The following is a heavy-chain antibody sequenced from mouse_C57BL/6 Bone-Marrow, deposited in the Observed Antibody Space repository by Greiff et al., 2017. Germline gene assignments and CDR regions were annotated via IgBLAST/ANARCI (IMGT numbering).Heavy chain of an antibody. D-gene: IGHD2-2*01. CDR2: ISYDGSN. V-gene: IGHV3-6*01. J-gene: IGHJ2*01. Sequence: VQLKQSGPGLVKPSQSLSLTCSVTGYSITSGYYWNWIRQFPGNKLEWMGYISYDGSNNYNPSLKNRISITRDTSKNQFFLKLNSVTTEDTATYYCARGLRRGLYFDYWGQGTTLTVSS. CDR3: ARGLRRGLYFDY. CDR1: GYSITSGYY.